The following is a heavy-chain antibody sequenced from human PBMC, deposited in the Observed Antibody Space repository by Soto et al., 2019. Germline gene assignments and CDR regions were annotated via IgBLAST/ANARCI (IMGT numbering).Heavy chain of an antibody. D-gene: IGHD2-15*01. J-gene: IGHJ6*01. CDR2: IIPFFGSA. Sequence: SVKVSCKASGGTLNTYAIIWVRQAPGQGLEWMGRIIPFFGSATFAQKFQGRVKITADESTSTLYMELSSLRSEDTAVYYCARAFCSGGSCWSGSFYGMDVWGQGTTHKVSS. CDR1: GGTLNTYA. CDR3: ARAFCSGGSCWSGSFYGMDV. V-gene: IGHV1-69*13.